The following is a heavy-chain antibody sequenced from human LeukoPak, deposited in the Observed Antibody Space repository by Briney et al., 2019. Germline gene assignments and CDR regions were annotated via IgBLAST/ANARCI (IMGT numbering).Heavy chain of an antibody. CDR3: AREPQGDSSGYDAFDI. CDR2: IYSGGST. V-gene: IGHV3-66*01. Sequence: GGSLRLSCAASGFTVSSNYMSWVRQAPGKGLEWVSVIYSGGSTYYADSVKGRFTLSRDNSKNTLFLQMNSLRAEDTAVYYCAREPQGDSSGYDAFDIWGQGTMVTVSS. CDR1: GFTVSSNY. J-gene: IGHJ3*02. D-gene: IGHD3-22*01.